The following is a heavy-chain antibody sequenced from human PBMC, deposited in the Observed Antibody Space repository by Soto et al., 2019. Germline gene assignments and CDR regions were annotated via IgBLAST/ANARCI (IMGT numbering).Heavy chain of an antibody. CDR3: SKDFYTVRVLAAPRPHYFDF. CDR1: GFTFSNDD. J-gene: IGHJ4*02. CDR2: LSFDGTSK. D-gene: IGHD2-15*01. V-gene: IGHV3-30*18. Sequence: QVQLVESGGGVVQPGRSLRLSCAASGFTFSNDDMHWVRQAPGEGLEWVAVLSFDGTSKNYADSVKGRFTISRDNSKNTLFLQMNSLRTEDTAVYFCSKDFYTVRVLAAPRPHYFDFWGPGTLVTVSS.